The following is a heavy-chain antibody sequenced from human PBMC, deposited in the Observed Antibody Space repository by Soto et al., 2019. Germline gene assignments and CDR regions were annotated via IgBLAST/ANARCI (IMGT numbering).Heavy chain of an antibody. J-gene: IGHJ3*02. D-gene: IGHD3-22*01. Sequence: RRLSCAASGFTFSSYEMNWVRQAPGKGLEWVSYISSSGSTIYYADSVKGRFTISRDNAKNSLYLQMNSLRAEDTAVYYCARATGGDTMIVLDDAFDIWGQGTMVTVSS. V-gene: IGHV3-48*03. CDR3: ARATGGDTMIVLDDAFDI. CDR2: ISSSGSTI. CDR1: GFTFSSYE.